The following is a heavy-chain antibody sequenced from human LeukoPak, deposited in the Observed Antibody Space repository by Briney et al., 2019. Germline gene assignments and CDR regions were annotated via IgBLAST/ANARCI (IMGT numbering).Heavy chain of an antibody. CDR2: IYTSGST. CDR3: ARAGWLRLGQYFDY. J-gene: IGHJ4*02. V-gene: IGHV4-4*07. CDR1: GGSISSYY. D-gene: IGHD5-12*01. Sequence: SESLSLTCTVSGGSISSYYWSWIRQPAGKGLEWIGRIYTSGSTNYNPSLKSRVTMSVDTSKNQFSLKLSSVTAADTAVYYCARAGWLRLGQYFDYWGQGTLVTVSS.